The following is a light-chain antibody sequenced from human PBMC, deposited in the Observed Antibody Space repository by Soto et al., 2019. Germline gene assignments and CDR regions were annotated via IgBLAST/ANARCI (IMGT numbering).Light chain of an antibody. Sequence: QSVLTQPASVSGSPGQSITISCTGTSSDVGSYNYVSWYQQYPGKAPKLRIYDVSNRPSGVSYRFSGSKSGNTASLTISGLQAEDEGDYYCSSYTTSSTHVVFGGVTKLTVL. CDR2: DVS. CDR3: SSYTTSSTHVV. CDR1: SSDVGSYNY. V-gene: IGLV2-14*01. J-gene: IGLJ2*01.